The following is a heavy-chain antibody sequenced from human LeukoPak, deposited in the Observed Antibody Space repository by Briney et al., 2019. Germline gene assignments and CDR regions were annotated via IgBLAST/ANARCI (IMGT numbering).Heavy chain of an antibody. V-gene: IGHV1-2*02. Sequence: ASVKVSCKASGYTFTSYDINWVRQATGQGLEWMGWMNPNSGGTNYAQKFQGRVTMTRDTSISTAYMELSRLRSDDTAVYYCARDLTYYYDSSGYYLYYWGQGTLVTVSS. CDR1: GYTFTSYD. CDR2: MNPNSGGT. D-gene: IGHD3-22*01. CDR3: ARDLTYYYDSSGYYLYY. J-gene: IGHJ4*02.